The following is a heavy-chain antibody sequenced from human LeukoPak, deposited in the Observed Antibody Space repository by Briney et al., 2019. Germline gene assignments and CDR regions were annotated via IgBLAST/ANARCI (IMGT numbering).Heavy chain of an antibody. V-gene: IGHV1-18*01. CDR2: ISAYNGNT. CDR1: GYTFTSYG. D-gene: IGHD3-3*01. Sequence: ASVKVSCKASGYTFTSYGISWARQAPGQGLEWMGWISAYNGNTNYAQKLQGRVTMTADTSTSTAYMELRSLRSDDTAVYYCARGEDFWSGPYYYMDVWGKGTTVTVSS. J-gene: IGHJ6*03. CDR3: ARGEDFWSGPYYYMDV.